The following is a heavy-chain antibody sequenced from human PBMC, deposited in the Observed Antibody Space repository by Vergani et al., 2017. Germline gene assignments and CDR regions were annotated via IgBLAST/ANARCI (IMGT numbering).Heavy chain of an antibody. Sequence: EVQLMESGGGLIEPGGSLRLTCEASGFTLRSHIMNWVRQAPGKGLEWVSSISSESSVIYYAESVRGRFTISRDNAKNSLFLQMSSLRAEDTAVYYCARDRGYYALDVWGQGTSVTVSS. CDR3: ARDRGYYALDV. CDR2: ISSESSVI. J-gene: IGHJ6*02. V-gene: IGHV3-21*02. CDR1: GFTLRSHI.